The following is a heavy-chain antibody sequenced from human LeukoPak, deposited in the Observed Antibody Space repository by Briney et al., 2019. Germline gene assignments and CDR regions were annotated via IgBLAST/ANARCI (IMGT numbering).Heavy chain of an antibody. D-gene: IGHD2-2*01. Sequence: GGSLRLSCAASGFTFSSYWMSWVRQAPGKGLEWVSYISSSSSTIYYADSVKGRFTISRDNAKNSLYLQMNSLRAEDTAVYYCASEIAGAIVVVPAARQGYFQHWGQGTLVTVSS. CDR1: GFTFSSYW. V-gene: IGHV3-48*01. CDR3: ASEIAGAIVVVPAARQGYFQH. J-gene: IGHJ1*01. CDR2: ISSSSSTI.